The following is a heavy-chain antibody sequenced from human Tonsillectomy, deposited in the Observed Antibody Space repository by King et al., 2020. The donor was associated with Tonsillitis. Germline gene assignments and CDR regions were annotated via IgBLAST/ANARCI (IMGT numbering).Heavy chain of an antibody. CDR2: IKSKTDGGTT. Sequence: QLVQSGGGLVKPGGSLRLSCAASGFTFTNAWMSWVRQVPGKGLEWVGRIKSKTDGGTTDYAAPVKGRFTISRDDSENTVYVQMNSLKTEDTAVYYCATDRWPYGGLDYWGQGALVTVSS. CDR3: ATDRWPYGGLDY. D-gene: IGHD4-17*01. CDR1: GFTFTNAW. V-gene: IGHV3-15*01. J-gene: IGHJ4*02.